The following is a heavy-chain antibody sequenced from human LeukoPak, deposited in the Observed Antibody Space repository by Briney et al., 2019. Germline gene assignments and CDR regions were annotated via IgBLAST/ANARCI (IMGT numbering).Heavy chain of an antibody. V-gene: IGHV4-39*01. Sequence: PSETLSLTCSVSGGAISSSPYLWVWIRQPPGKGLEWIGSISYTGSTYYKPSLNSRVTISEDTSKKQSSLKLSSVTAADTAVYYCARRGTGSHYYGMDVWGQGTTVTVSS. CDR2: ISYTGST. CDR3: ARRGTGSHYYGMDV. D-gene: IGHD6-19*01. J-gene: IGHJ6*02. CDR1: GGAISSSPYL.